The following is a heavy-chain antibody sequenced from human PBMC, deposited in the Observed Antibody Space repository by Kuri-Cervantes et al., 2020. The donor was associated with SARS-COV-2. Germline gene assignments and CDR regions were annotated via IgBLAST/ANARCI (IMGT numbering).Heavy chain of an antibody. CDR1: GFTFSSYW. CDR3: ARAGTASGYDQYYYYYYGMDV. CDR2: INSDGSST. J-gene: IGHJ6*02. Sequence: GESLKISYAASGFTFSSYWMHWVRQAPGKGLVWVSRINSDGSSTSYADSVKGRFTISRDNAKNTLYLQMNSLRAEDTAVYYCARAGTASGYDQYYYYYYGMDVWGQGTTVTVSS. V-gene: IGHV3-74*01. D-gene: IGHD5-12*01.